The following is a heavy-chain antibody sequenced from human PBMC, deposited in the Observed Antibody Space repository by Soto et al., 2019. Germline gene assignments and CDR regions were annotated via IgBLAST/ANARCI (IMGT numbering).Heavy chain of an antibody. J-gene: IGHJ6*02. CDR3: ARAEYSSSWSPYYYYYGMDV. Sequence: SCAASGFTFSSYPMRWVRQAPGKGLEWVAVVSYDGTKEYYADSVKGRFTISRDNSKSTLSLQMNSLRADDTAVYYCARAEYSSSWSPYYYYYGMDVWGQGTTVTVSS. V-gene: IGHV3-30*14. CDR2: VSYDGTKE. CDR1: GFTFSSYP. D-gene: IGHD6-13*01.